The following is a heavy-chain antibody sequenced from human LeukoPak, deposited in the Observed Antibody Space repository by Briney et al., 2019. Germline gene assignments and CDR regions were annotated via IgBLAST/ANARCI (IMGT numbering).Heavy chain of an antibody. CDR2: IYYSGST. CDR1: GGSISSSSYY. V-gene: IGHV4-39*01. J-gene: IGHJ4*02. Sequence: SETLSLTCTVSGGSISSSSYYWGWIRQPPGKGLEWIEGIYYSGSTYYNPSLKSRVTISVDTSKNQFSPKLSSVTAADTAVYYCARHFSSSWYRRYFDYWGQGTLVTVSS. D-gene: IGHD6-13*01. CDR3: ARHFSSSWYRRYFDY.